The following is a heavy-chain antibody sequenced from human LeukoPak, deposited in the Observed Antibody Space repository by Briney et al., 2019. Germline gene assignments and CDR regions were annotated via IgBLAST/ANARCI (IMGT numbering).Heavy chain of an antibody. CDR3: AAGGRV. CDR1: GFTLSNAW. CDR2: IQSKTDGGTT. V-gene: IGHV3-15*01. D-gene: IGHD3-10*01. Sequence: GGSLRLSCAASGFTLSNAWMNWVRQAPGKGLEWVGRIQSKTDGGTTEYAAPVKGRFTISRDDSTSTLYLQMNSLKTEDTGVYYCAAGGRVRGQGTTVTVSS. J-gene: IGHJ6*02.